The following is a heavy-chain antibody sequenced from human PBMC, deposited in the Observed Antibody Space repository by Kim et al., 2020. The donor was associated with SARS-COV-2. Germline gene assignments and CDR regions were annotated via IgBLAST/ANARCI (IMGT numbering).Heavy chain of an antibody. CDR3: VRGPQGGSHDFDY. CDR2: INHSGAT. D-gene: IGHD1-26*01. V-gene: IGHV4-34*01. Sequence: SETLSLTCAVSGVSFSDYYWSWIRQLPGTGLEWIGQINHSGATNYKSSLESRVTISVDASNQQFSLKVTSVTAADTGVYYCVRGPQGGSHDFDYWNQGTL. CDR1: GVSFSDYY. J-gene: IGHJ4*02.